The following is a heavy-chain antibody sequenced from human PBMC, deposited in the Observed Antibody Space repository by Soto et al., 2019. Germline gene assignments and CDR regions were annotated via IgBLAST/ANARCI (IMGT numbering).Heavy chain of an antibody. D-gene: IGHD3-16*02. CDR2: ISGSGGST. CDR1: GFTFSSYA. V-gene: IGHV3-23*01. Sequence: GGSLRLSCAASGFTFSSYAMSWVRQAPGKGLEWVSAISGSGGSTYYADSVKGRFTISRDNSKNTLYLQMNSLRAEDTAVYYCAKARDYDYIWGSYRPKEDAFDIWGQGTMVTVSS. CDR3: AKARDYDYIWGSYRPKEDAFDI. J-gene: IGHJ3*02.